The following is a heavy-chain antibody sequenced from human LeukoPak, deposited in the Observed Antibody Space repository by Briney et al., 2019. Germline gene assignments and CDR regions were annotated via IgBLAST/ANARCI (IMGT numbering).Heavy chain of an antibody. J-gene: IGHJ4*02. D-gene: IGHD3-22*01. CDR3: ASLKGLFDYFDY. CDR1: GFIVSNNY. CDR2: LYNAGST. V-gene: IGHV3-53*01. Sequence: GGSLRLSCVASGFIVSNNYMSWVRQAPGKGLEWVSVLYNAGSTYYADSVKGRFTISRDNSKNTLYLQMYSLRAEDTAVYYCASLKGLFDYFDYWGQGTLVTVSS.